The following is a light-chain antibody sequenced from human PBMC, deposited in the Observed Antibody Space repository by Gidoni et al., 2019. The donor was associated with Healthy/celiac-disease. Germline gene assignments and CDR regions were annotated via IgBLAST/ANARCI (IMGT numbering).Light chain of an antibody. CDR3: YSTDSSGNHRGV. CDR2: EDS. Sequence: SYELTQPPSVSVSPGQTARITCSGDALPKKCAYWYQQKSGQAPVLVIYEDSKRPSGIPARFSGSSSGTMATLTISGAQVEDEADYYCYSTDSSGNHRGVFGGGTKLTVL. V-gene: IGLV3-10*01. J-gene: IGLJ2*01. CDR1: ALPKKC.